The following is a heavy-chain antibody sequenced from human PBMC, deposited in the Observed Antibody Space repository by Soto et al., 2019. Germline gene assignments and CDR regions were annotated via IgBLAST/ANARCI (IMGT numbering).Heavy chain of an antibody. CDR1: GYSFTSSW. CDR3: ARLASGEYCSSNSCFGGWFDP. Sequence: PGESLKISCQGSGYSFTSSWISWVRQMPGEGLEWMGRIDPSDSYINYSPSFQGRVTISADKSISTAYLQWSSLKASDTAMYYCARLASGEYCSSNSCFGGWFDPWGQGTLVTVSS. V-gene: IGHV5-10-1*01. J-gene: IGHJ5*02. CDR2: IDPSDSYI. D-gene: IGHD2-2*01.